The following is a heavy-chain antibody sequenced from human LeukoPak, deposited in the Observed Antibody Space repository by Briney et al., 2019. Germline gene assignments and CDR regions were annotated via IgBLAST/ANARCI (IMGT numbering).Heavy chain of an antibody. CDR1: GGSISTYY. V-gene: IGHV4-4*07. CDR3: ARGLMGTTGEQNWFDP. D-gene: IGHD1-7*01. J-gene: IGHJ5*02. CDR2: IYASGSA. Sequence: SETLSLTCTVSGGSISTYYWSWIRQPAGKGLEWTGRIYASGSANYNPSLKSRVTISLDRSKNQFSLNLTSMTAADTAVYYCARGLMGTTGEQNWFDPWGQGTLVTVSS.